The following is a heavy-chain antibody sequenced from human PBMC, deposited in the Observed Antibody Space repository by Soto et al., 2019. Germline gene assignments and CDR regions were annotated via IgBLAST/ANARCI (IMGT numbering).Heavy chain of an antibody. D-gene: IGHD3-3*02. V-gene: IGHV4-39*01. CDR1: GGSITSSSYY. J-gene: IGHJ5*02. Sequence: TLSLTCTVSGGSITSSSYYWGWIRQPPGKGLEWIGSIYYSGSTYYNPSLKSRVTISVDTSKNQFSLKLSSVTAADTAVYYCASPKIAFYNWFDPWGQGTLVTVSS. CDR2: IYYSGST. CDR3: ASPKIAFYNWFDP.